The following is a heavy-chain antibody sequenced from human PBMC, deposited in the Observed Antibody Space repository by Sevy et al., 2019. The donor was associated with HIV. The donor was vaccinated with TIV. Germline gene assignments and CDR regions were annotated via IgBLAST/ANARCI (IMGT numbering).Heavy chain of an antibody. Sequence: GGSLRLSCAASGFILSDYYMTWVRQAPGKGLEWVSYISGNDDTIYYADSVKGRFTISRDNTKNSLYLQMNSLRAEDTAVYYCARDHVKERDLGDYYYYAMDVWGQGTTVTVSS. CDR3: ARDHVKERDLGDYYYYAMDV. D-gene: IGHD3-16*01. V-gene: IGHV3-11*01. J-gene: IGHJ6*02. CDR1: GFILSDYY. CDR2: ISGNDDTI.